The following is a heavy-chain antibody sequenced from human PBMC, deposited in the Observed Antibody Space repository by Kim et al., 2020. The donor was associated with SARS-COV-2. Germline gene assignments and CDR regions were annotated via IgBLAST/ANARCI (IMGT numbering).Heavy chain of an antibody. CDR3: ARGEGGYNWFDP. D-gene: IGHD3-16*01. CDR2: INHSGST. CDR1: GGSFSGYY. Sequence: SETLSLTCAVYGGSFSGYYWSWIRQPPGKGLEWIGEINHSGSTNYNPSLKSRVTISVDTSKNQFSLKLSSVTAADTAVYYCARGEGGYNWFDPWGQGTLV. V-gene: IGHV4-34*01. J-gene: IGHJ5*02.